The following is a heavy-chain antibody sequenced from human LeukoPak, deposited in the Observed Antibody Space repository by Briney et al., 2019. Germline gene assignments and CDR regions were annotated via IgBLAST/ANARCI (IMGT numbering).Heavy chain of an antibody. Sequence: ASVKVSCKASGYTFSSYHLHWVRQAPGQGLEWMGLINPSGGSTSYAQKFQGRVTMTRDTSTSTVYMELRSLRSEDTAVYYCARGGSSNWYESDYWGQGTLVTVSS. CDR2: INPSGGST. CDR1: GYTFSSYH. CDR3: ARGGSSNWYESDY. D-gene: IGHD6-13*01. V-gene: IGHV1-46*01. J-gene: IGHJ4*02.